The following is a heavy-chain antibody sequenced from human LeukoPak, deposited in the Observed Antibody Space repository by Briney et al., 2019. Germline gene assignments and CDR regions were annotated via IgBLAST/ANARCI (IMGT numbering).Heavy chain of an antibody. J-gene: IGHJ4*02. CDR3: TRGLSSWNYDYFDY. Sequence: GGSLKLSCAASGFTFSGSAMHWVPQASGKGLEWVGSITSKANSYATAYAASVKGRFTISRDDSKNTAYLQMNSLKTEDTAVYYCTRGLSSWNYDYFDYWGQGTLVTVSS. CDR1: GFTFSGSA. D-gene: IGHD1-7*01. CDR2: ITSKANSYAT. V-gene: IGHV3-73*01.